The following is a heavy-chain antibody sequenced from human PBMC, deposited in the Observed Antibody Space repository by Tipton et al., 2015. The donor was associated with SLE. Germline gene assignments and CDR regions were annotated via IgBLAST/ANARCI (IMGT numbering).Heavy chain of an antibody. CDR3: GRGVYSEGRVGMDV. J-gene: IGHJ6*02. CDR1: GFTFSSYW. D-gene: IGHD3-22*01. CDR2: ISRDGSNT. Sequence: GSLRLSCATSGFTFSSYWMHWFRQAPGKGPVWVSRISRDGSNTYYADSVEGRFTISRDNAKNTLYLQMHSLRVDDTAVYYCGRGVYSEGRVGMDVWGQGTTVTVSS. V-gene: IGHV3-74*01.